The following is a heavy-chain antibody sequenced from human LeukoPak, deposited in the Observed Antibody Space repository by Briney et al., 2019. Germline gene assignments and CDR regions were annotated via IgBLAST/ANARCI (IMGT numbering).Heavy chain of an antibody. V-gene: IGHV4-39*01. CDR2: IYYSGST. D-gene: IGHD2-2*01. CDR3: ARHCSSTSCYHLGFDP. J-gene: IGHJ5*02. Sequence: SETLSLTCTVSGGSISSSSYYWGWIRQPPGKGLEWIGSIYYSGSTYYNPSLKSRVTISVDTSKNQFSLKLSSVTAADTAVYYCARHCSSTSCYHLGFDPWGQGTLDTVSS. CDR1: GGSISSSSYY.